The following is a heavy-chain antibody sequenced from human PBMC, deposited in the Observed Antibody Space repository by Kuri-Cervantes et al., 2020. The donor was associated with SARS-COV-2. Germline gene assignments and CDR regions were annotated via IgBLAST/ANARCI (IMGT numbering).Heavy chain of an antibody. D-gene: IGHD6-13*01. Sequence: SETLSLTCAVYGGSFSGYYWSWIRQPPGKGLEWIGEINHSGSTNYNPSLKSRVTISVDTSKNQFSLKLSSVTAADTAVYYCARDQGYSSSWYLTWGQGTLVTVSS. J-gene: IGHJ5*02. V-gene: IGHV4-34*01. CDR1: GGSFSGYY. CDR2: INHSGST. CDR3: ARDQGYSSSWYLT.